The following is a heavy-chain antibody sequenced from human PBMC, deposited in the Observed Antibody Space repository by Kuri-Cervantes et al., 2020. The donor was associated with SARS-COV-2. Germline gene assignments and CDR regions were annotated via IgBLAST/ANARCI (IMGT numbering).Heavy chain of an antibody. CDR2: INAGNGNT. J-gene: IGHJ4*02. CDR3: ASSVHNGYDSPFDY. D-gene: IGHD5-12*01. V-gene: IGHV1-3*01. CDR1: GYTFTSYA. Sequence: ASVKVSCRASGYTFTSYAMHWVRQAPGQRLEWMGWINAGNGNTKYSQKFQGRVTITRDTSASTAYMELRSLRSDDTAVYYCASSVHNGYDSPFDYWGQGTLVTVSS.